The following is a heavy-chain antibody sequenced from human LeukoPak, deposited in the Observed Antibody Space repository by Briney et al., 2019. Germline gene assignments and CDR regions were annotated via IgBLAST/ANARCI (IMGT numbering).Heavy chain of an antibody. J-gene: IGHJ5*02. Sequence: GGSLRLSCKGSGYSFTDHWIGWVRQMPGKGLEWMGVIYPGDSDARYSPSFQGQVTISADKSISTAYLQWSSLKASDTAIYYCARTYGGTSYSCFDPWGQGTLVTVSS. V-gene: IGHV5-51*01. CDR2: IYPGDSDA. D-gene: IGHD1-26*01. CDR3: ARTYGGTSYSCFDP. CDR1: GYSFTDHW.